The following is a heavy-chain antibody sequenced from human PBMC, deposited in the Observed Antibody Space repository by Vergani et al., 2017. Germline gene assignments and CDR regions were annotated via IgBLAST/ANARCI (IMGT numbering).Heavy chain of an antibody. J-gene: IGHJ2*01. D-gene: IGHD5-12*01. CDR3: ARRRATTSYWYFDL. CDR1: GGSISSYY. CDR2: IYYSGST. Sequence: QVQLQESGPGLVKPSETLSLTCTVSGGSISSYYWSWIRQPPGKGLEWIGYIYYSGSTNYNPSLKSRVTISVDTAKNQFSLKLSSVTAADTAVYYCARRRATTSYWYFDLCGRGTLVTVSS. V-gene: IGHV4-59*01.